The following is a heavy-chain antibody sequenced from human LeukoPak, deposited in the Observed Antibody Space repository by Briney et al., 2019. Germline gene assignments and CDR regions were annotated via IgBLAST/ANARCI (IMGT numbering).Heavy chain of an antibody. Sequence: GGSLRLFCAASGFTFSSYSMNWVRQAPGKGLEWVSYISSSSSTIYYADSVKGRFTISRDNAKNSLYLQMNSLRAEDTAVYYCARGDGYDPVDYWGQGTLVTVSS. CDR1: GFTFSSYS. V-gene: IGHV3-48*01. J-gene: IGHJ4*02. D-gene: IGHD5-12*01. CDR2: ISSSSSTI. CDR3: ARGDGYDPVDY.